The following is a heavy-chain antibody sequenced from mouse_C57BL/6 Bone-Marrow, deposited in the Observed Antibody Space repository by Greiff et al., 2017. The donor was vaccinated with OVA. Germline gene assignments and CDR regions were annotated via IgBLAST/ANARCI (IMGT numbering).Heavy chain of an antibody. CDR1: GYAFTNYL. Sequence: VMLVESGAELVRPGTSVKESCKASGYAFTNYLIEWVKQRPGQGLEWIGVINPGSGGTNYNEKFKGKATLTADKSSSTAYMQLSSLTSEDSAVYFCARSRSLSTGSYWYFDVWGTGTTVTVSS. J-gene: IGHJ1*03. D-gene: IGHD4-1*02. CDR2: INPGSGGT. V-gene: IGHV1-54*01. CDR3: ARSRSLSTGSYWYFDV.